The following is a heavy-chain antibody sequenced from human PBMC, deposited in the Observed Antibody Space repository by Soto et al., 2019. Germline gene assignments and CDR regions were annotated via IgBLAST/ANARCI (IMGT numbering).Heavy chain of an antibody. CDR1: GGTFSSYT. CDR2: IIPILGIA. V-gene: IGHV1-69*02. CDR3: AKGPYFYDDYGEPGDLYYYMDV. J-gene: IGHJ6*03. D-gene: IGHD4-17*01. Sequence: QVQLVQSGAEVKKPGSSVKVSCKASGGTFSSYTISWVRQAPGQGLEWMGRIIPILGIANYAQKCQGRVTITADKSTSKAYMELSSLRSEDTAVYYCAKGPYFYDDYGEPGDLYYYMDVWGTGTTVTVSS.